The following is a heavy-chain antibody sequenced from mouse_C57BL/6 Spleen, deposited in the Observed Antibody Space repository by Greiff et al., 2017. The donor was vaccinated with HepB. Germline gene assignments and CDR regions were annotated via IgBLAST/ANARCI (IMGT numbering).Heavy chain of an antibody. CDR1: GFTFSDYY. J-gene: IGHJ1*03. V-gene: IGHV5-16*01. CDR2: INYDGSST. D-gene: IGHD1-1*01. CDR3: ARDDGSRYFDV. Sequence: EVKLMESEGGLVQPGSSMKLSCTASGFTFSDYYMAWVRQVPEKGLEWVANINYDGSSTYYLDSLKSRFIISRDNAKNILYLQMSSLKSEDTATYYCARDDGSRYFDVWGTGTTVTVSS.